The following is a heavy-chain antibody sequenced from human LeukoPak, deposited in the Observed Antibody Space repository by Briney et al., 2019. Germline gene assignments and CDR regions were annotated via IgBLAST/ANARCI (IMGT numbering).Heavy chain of an antibody. Sequence: PGGSLRLSCAASGLTFSSYSMNWVRQAPGKGLERVSSISSSSSYIYYADSVKGRFTISRDNAKNSLYLQMNSLRAEDTAVYYCARSPNYGGNSLASFDYWGQGTLVTVSS. CDR1: GLTFSSYS. V-gene: IGHV3-21*01. CDR3: ARSPNYGGNSLASFDY. CDR2: ISSSSSYI. D-gene: IGHD4-23*01. J-gene: IGHJ4*02.